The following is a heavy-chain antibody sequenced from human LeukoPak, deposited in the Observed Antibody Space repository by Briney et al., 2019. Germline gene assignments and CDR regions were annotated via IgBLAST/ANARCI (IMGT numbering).Heavy chain of an antibody. Sequence: SSETLSLTCTVSGGSISSSSYYWGWIRQPPGKGLEWIGSIYYSGSTYYNPSLKSRVTISVDTSKNQFSLKLSSVTAADTAVYYCARVCGGAVAQAPYYYYTDVWGKGTTVTISS. J-gene: IGHJ6*03. CDR2: IYYSGST. V-gene: IGHV4-39*01. CDR3: ARVCGGAVAQAPYYYYTDV. D-gene: IGHD6-19*01. CDR1: GGSISSSSYY.